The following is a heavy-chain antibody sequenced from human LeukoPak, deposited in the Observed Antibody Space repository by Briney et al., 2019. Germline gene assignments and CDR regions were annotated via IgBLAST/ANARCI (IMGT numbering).Heavy chain of an antibody. CDR3: ARDRELGYFQH. D-gene: IGHD1-26*01. Sequence: ASVKVSCKASGYTFTSYGISWVRQAPGQGLEWMGWISAYNGNTNYAQKFQGRVTMTRDTSISTAYMELSRLRSDDTAVYYCARDRELGYFQHWGQGTLVTVSS. CDR1: GYTFTSYG. J-gene: IGHJ1*01. V-gene: IGHV1-18*01. CDR2: ISAYNGNT.